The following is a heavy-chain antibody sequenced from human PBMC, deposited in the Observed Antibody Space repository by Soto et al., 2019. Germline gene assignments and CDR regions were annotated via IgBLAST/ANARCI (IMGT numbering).Heavy chain of an antibody. V-gene: IGHV4-4*02. J-gene: IGHJ6*02. CDR3: AGGTDYRWVL. CDR1: DGFITNTHYW. D-gene: IGHD4-4*01. CDR2: IHHTGST. Sequence: SVTLSLTGGVSDGFITNTHYWWSWVRQPHGKGLEWIGEIHHTGSTNYNPSFRSRVTMSVDTSKTQFSLWLNSLTAADAAVYYCAGGTDYRWVLWGQGTTVTVS.